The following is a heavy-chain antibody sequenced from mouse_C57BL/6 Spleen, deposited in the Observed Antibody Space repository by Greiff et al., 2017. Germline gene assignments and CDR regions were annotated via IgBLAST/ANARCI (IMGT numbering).Heavy chain of an antibody. CDR3: AREKDSNYDY. J-gene: IGHJ2*01. CDR1: GYTFTDYY. V-gene: IGHV1-26*01. D-gene: IGHD2-5*01. Sequence: VQLQQSGPELVKPGASVKISCKASGYTFTDYYMNRVKQSHGKSLEWIGDINPKNGGTSYNKKFKGKATLTVDKSSSTAYMELRSLTSEDSAVYYCAREKDSNYDYWGQGTTLTVSS. CDR2: INPKNGGT.